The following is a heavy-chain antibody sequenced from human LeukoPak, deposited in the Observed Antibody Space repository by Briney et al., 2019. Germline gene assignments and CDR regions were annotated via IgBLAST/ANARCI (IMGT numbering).Heavy chain of an antibody. CDR3: ARAGYYYDSSGYIIPTDY. Sequence: ASVKVSCKASGYTFTNYGISWVRQAPGQGLEWMGWNSAYNGNTMYTQRVQGRVTMTTDTSTSTAYMELRSLRSDDTAVYHCARAGYYYDSSGYIIPTDYWGQGTLVTVSS. J-gene: IGHJ4*02. CDR2: NSAYNGNT. D-gene: IGHD3-22*01. V-gene: IGHV1-18*01. CDR1: GYTFTNYG.